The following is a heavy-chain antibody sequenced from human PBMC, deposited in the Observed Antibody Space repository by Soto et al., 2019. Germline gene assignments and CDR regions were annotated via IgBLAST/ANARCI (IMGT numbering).Heavy chain of an antibody. CDR2: IMPFVGGT. CDR1: GGTFSPYT. Sequence: QVHLVQSGAEVKKPGSSVKVSCKASGGTFSPYTINWVRQAPGQGLEWRGRIMPFVGGTNHAQKFQDRVTITADKSTSTASLKFRSRRSADTAVYYCTRDWDSSVSTREFRGHWGPGTLVTVSS. J-gene: IGHJ4*02. D-gene: IGHD2-15*01. V-gene: IGHV1-69*08. CDR3: TRDWDSSVSTREFRGH.